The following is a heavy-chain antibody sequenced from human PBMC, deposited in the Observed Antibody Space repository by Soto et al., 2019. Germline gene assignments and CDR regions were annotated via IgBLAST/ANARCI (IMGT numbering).Heavy chain of an antibody. J-gene: IGHJ4*02. Sequence: ASVKASCKASGYTFTSYAISCVQQAPGQGLEWMGWISAYNGNTNYAQKLQGRVTMTTDTSTSTAYMELRSLRSDDTAVYYCARDRRIFGVVTSTTAYYWGQGTLVTVSS. D-gene: IGHD3-3*02. CDR3: ARDRRIFGVVTSTTAYY. V-gene: IGHV1-18*01. CDR1: GYTFTSYA. CDR2: ISAYNGNT.